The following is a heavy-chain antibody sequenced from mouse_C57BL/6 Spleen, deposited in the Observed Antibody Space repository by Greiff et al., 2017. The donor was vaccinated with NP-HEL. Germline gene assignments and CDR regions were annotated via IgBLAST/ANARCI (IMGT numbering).Heavy chain of an antibody. V-gene: IGHV1-82*01. J-gene: IGHJ1*03. CDR2: IYPGDGDT. CDR1: GYAFSSSW. CDR3: ARRNYWYFDV. Sequence: VQLHQSGPELVKPGASVKISCKASGYAFSSSWMNWVKQRPGKGLEWIGRIYPGDGDTNYNGKFKGKATLTADKSSSTAYMQLSSLTSEDSAVYFCARRNYWYFDVWGTGTTVTVSS.